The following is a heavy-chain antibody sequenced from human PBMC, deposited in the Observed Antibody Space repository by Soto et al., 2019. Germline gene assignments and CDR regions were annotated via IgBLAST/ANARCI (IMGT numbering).Heavy chain of an antibody. V-gene: IGHV4-34*01. J-gene: IGHJ6*02. CDR2: INHSGST. Sequence: SETLSLTCAVYGGSFSCYYWSWIRQPPGKGLEWIGEINHSGSTNYNPSLKSRITINPDTSKNQFSLQLNSVTPEDTAVYYCARDTRYSSGWPTSYYYYGMDVWGQGTTVTVSS. CDR1: GGSFSCYY. D-gene: IGHD6-19*01. CDR3: ARDTRYSSGWPTSYYYYGMDV.